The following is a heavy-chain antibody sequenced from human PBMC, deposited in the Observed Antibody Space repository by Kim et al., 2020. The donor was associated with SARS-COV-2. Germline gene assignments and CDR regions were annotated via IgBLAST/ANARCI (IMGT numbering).Heavy chain of an antibody. V-gene: IGHV3-9*01. J-gene: IGHJ4*02. Sequence: SGKGRFTISRDNAKNSLYLQMNSLRAEDTALYYCAKDIIRSSSWVYYFDYWGQGTLVTVSS. D-gene: IGHD6-13*01. CDR3: AKDIIRSSSWVYYFDY.